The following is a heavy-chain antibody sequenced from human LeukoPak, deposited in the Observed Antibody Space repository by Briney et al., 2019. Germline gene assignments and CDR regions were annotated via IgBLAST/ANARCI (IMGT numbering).Heavy chain of an antibody. CDR3: ARVHYNTAMVDIDY. CDR2: IKSDGSTT. V-gene: IGHV3-74*01. CDR1: GFTFSSYW. J-gene: IGHJ4*02. D-gene: IGHD5-18*01. Sequence: GGSLRLSCAASGFTFSSYWMHWVRQAPGKGLVWVSRIKSDGSTTTYADSVKGRFTISRDNAKNTLYLQMNSLRAEDTAVYYCARVHYNTAMVDIDYWGQGTLVTVSS.